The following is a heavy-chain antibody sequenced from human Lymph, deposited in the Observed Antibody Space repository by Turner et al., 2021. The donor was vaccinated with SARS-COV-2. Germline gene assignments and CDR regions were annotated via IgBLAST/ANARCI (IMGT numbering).Heavy chain of an antibody. CDR2: ISSSSSYI. CDR3: ARDIPTTADYFGY. D-gene: IGHD4-17*01. CDR1: GFTFSTYR. J-gene: IGHJ4*02. V-gene: IGHV3-21*01. Sequence: EVQLVESGGGLVKPGGSLRLSCAASGFTFSTYRMNWVRQAPGKGLEWISSISSSSSYIYYADSVKGRFTISRDDAKNSLYLQMNSLRAEDTAVYYCARDIPTTADYFGYWGQGTLVTVS.